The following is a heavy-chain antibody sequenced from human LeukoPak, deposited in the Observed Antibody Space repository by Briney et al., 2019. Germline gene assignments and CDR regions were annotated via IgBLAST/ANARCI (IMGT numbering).Heavy chain of an antibody. CDR2: INSDGSNT. V-gene: IGHV3-74*01. CDR3: ARDMFDWLFEDLEIGVYFDY. CDR1: GFTFSSYW. J-gene: IGHJ4*02. D-gene: IGHD3-9*01. Sequence: GGSLRLSCAASGFTFSSYWMHWVRQVPGKGLVWVSRINSDGSNTTYADSVKGRFTISRDNAKDTLYPQMNSLRAEDTAVYYCARDMFDWLFEDLEIGVYFDYWGQGTLVTVSS.